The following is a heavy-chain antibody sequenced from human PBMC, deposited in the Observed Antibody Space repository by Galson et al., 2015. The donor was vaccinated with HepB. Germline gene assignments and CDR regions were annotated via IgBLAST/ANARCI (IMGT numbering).Heavy chain of an antibody. V-gene: IGHV2-5*02. D-gene: IGHD3/OR15-3a*01. CDR3: AHMDLGLTSFAY. CDR2: LFWGDGQ. CDR1: GFSLNSRGVG. Sequence: PALVKPTQTLTLTCTFSGFSLNSRGVGVGWIRQPPGKALEWLALLFWGDGQRHTPPLKSRLSVPKDTSQKQVVLKLTSVDPVDTATYYCAHMDLGLTSFAYWGQGTLVTVSS. J-gene: IGHJ4*02.